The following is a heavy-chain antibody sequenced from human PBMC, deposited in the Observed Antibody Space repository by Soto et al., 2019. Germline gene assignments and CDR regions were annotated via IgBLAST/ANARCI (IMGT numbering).Heavy chain of an antibody. Sequence: QVQLVQSGAEVKKPGSSVKVSCKASGGTFSRYAISWVRQAPGQGLEWMGGIIPIFGTANYAQKFQGRVTITADESTSTAYMELSSLRSEDTAVYYCARGRYCSGGSCYSQASGDYYGMDVWGQGTTVTVSS. CDR3: ARGRYCSGGSCYSQASGDYYGMDV. CDR2: IIPIFGTA. D-gene: IGHD2-15*01. J-gene: IGHJ6*02. CDR1: GGTFSRYA. V-gene: IGHV1-69*12.